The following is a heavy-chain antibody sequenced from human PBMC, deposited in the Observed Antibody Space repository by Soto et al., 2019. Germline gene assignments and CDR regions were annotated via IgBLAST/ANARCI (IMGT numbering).Heavy chain of an antibody. D-gene: IGHD2-2*01. Sequence: SETLSLTCTVSGGSISSYYWSWIRQPPGKGLEWIGYIYYSGSTNYNPSLKSRVTISVDTSKNQFSLKLSSVTAADTAVYYCARTSQYALYGMDVWGQGTTVTVS. CDR1: GGSISSYY. CDR3: ARTSQYALYGMDV. V-gene: IGHV4-59*01. CDR2: IYYSGST. J-gene: IGHJ6*02.